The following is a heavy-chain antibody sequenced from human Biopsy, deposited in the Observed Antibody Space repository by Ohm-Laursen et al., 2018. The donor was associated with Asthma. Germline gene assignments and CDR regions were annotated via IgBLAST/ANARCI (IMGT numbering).Heavy chain of an antibody. CDR3: ARDAWELQKPYAYYFDY. CDR2: ISYDGSNK. V-gene: IGHV3-30-3*01. J-gene: IGHJ4*02. Sequence: RSLRLSCAASGFTFSSYAMHWVRQAPGKGLEWVAVISYDGSNKYYTDSVKGRFTISRDNSKNTLYLQMNSLRAEDTAVYYCARDAWELQKPYAYYFDYWGQGTLVTVS. CDR1: GFTFSSYA. D-gene: IGHD1-26*01.